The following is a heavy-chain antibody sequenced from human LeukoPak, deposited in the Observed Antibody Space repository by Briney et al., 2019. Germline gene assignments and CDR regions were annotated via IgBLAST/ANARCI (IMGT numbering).Heavy chain of an antibody. CDR2: IIPIFGTA. CDR3: ARASRVIAVAGTDAFDI. J-gene: IGHJ3*02. V-gene: IGHV1-69*05. Sequence: SVKVSCKASGGTFSSYAIGWVRQAPGQGLEWMGGIIPIFGTANYAQKFQGRVTITTDESTSTAYMELSSLRSEDTAVYYCARASRVIAVAGTDAFDIWGQGTMVTVSS. D-gene: IGHD6-19*01. CDR1: GGTFSSYA.